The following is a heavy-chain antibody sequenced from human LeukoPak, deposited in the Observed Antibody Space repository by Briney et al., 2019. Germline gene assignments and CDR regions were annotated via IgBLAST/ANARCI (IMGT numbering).Heavy chain of an antibody. D-gene: IGHD2-21*01. Sequence: GGSLRLSCAASGFTFSSYAMSWVRQAPGKGLEWVSSISGSGLGTNYADSVKGRFTISRDDSKNTLYLQMNSLRAEDTAVYYWAKENWVRIVGAYFTYGAREPLAPVPS. J-gene: IGHJ4*02. CDR3: AKENWVRIVGAYFTY. CDR1: GFTFSSYA. CDR2: ISGSGLGT. V-gene: IGHV3-23*01.